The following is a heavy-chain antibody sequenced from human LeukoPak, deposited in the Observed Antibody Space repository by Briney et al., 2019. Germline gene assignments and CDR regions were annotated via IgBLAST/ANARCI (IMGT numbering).Heavy chain of an antibody. D-gene: IGHD6-13*01. CDR3: ARARIAAPLLDY. Sequence: PGGSLRLSCAASGFTFSNYEMNWVRQTPGQGLEWVSFISDNGKAKSYVDSVRGRFIISRDNAKTSLFLQMSSLRVEDTAVYYCARARIAAPLLDYWGQGTLVTVSS. V-gene: IGHV3-48*03. CDR2: ISDNGKAK. CDR1: GFTFSNYE. J-gene: IGHJ4*02.